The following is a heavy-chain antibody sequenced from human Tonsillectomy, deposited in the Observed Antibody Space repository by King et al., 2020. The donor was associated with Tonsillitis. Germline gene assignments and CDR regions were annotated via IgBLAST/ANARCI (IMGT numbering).Heavy chain of an antibody. J-gene: IGHJ4*02. Sequence: QLQESGPGLVKPSQTLSLTCTVSGGSISSGDYYWSWIRQPPGKGLEWIGYIYYSGSTYYNPSLKSRVTISLNTSKNQFSLKLSSVTAADTAVYYCARENRGNYYDSSGYYNYFDSWGQGTLVTVSS. CDR1: GGSISSGDYY. D-gene: IGHD3-22*01. V-gene: IGHV4-30-4*01. CDR3: ARENRGNYYDSSGYYNYFDS. CDR2: IYYSGST.